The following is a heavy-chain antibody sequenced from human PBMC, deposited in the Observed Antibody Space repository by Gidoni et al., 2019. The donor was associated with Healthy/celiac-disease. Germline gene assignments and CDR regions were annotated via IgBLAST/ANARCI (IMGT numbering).Heavy chain of an antibody. CDR1: GCSISSYY. J-gene: IGHJ4*02. V-gene: IGHV4-59*01. CDR3: ARIAARPYSGYDFIDY. CDR2: IYYSGST. D-gene: IGHD5-12*01. Sequence: QVQLQESGPGLVKPSDTLSLTCTVSGCSISSYYWSWIRQPPGKGLEWIGYIYYSGSTNYNPSLKSRVTISVDTSKNQCSLKLSSVTAADTAVYYCARIAARPYSGYDFIDYWGQGTLVTVSS.